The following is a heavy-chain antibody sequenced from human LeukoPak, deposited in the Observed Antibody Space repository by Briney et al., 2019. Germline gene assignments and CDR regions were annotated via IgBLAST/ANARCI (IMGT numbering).Heavy chain of an antibody. CDR1: GFTFSSHW. D-gene: IGHD3-16*02. J-gene: IGHJ4*02. CDR2: IIGDGGSI. V-gene: IGHV3-74*01. CDR3: AIGDGLGELSSSFDY. Sequence: PGGSLRLSCAASGFTFSSHWMHWVRQAPGKGLVWVSRIIGDGGSISYADSVKGRFTISRDNAKNTLYLQMNSLRAEDTAVYYCAIGDGLGELSSSFDYWGQGTLVTVSP.